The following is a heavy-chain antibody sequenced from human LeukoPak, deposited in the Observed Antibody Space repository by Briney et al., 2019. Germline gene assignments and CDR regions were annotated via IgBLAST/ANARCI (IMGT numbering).Heavy chain of an antibody. D-gene: IGHD6-13*01. Sequence: GESLKISCKGSGYSFTSYWIGWVRQVPGKGLEWMGIVYPGDSDTRYSPSFQGQVTISADKSISTAYLQWSSLKASDTAMYYCARLSNKAAAGVFDYWGQGTLVTVSS. CDR3: ARLSNKAAAGVFDY. J-gene: IGHJ4*02. V-gene: IGHV5-51*01. CDR1: GYSFTSYW. CDR2: VYPGDSDT.